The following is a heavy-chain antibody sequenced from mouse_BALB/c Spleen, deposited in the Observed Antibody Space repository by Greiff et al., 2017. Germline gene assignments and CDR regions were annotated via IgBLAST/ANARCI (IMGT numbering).Heavy chain of an antibody. D-gene: IGHD2-4*01. Sequence: EVHLVESGGGLVQPGGSMKLSCAASGFTFSDAWMDWVRQSPEKGLEWVADIRSKANNHATYYAESVKGRFTISRDDSKSSVNLQMKSLRAEDTGIEYCTCPTMIYGGSMDYWGQGTSVTVTS. CDR3: TCPTMIYGGSMDY. CDR2: IRSKANNHAT. J-gene: IGHJ4*01. CDR1: GFTFSDAW. V-gene: IGHV6-6*01.